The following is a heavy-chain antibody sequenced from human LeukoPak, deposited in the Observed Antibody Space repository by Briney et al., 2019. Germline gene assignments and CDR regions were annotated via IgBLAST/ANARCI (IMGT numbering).Heavy chain of an antibody. J-gene: IGHJ4*02. CDR3: ARRPRNSGSDDGPSGLDY. Sequence: SETLSLTCTVSGGSISSYYWSWIRQPPGKGLEWIGEVTHSGSTNYNPSLKSRVTISVDTSKNQFSLKLSSVTAADTAVYYCARRPRNSGSDDGPSGLDYWGQGTLVAVSS. CDR1: GGSISSYY. CDR2: VTHSGST. V-gene: IGHV4-34*01. D-gene: IGHD1-26*01.